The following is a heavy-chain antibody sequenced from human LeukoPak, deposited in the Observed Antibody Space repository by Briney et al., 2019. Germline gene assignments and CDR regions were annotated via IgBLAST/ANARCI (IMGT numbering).Heavy chain of an antibody. D-gene: IGHD3-16*02. CDR1: GFTFSSYG. J-gene: IGHJ4*02. CDR2: IWGDGSNK. Sequence: TGGSLRLSCAASGFTFSSYGMHWVRQAPGKGLEWVSVIWGDGSNKYYADSVKGRFTISRDNSKNTLYLQMNSLRAEDTAVYYCARDCVRGYDYVWGSYRPQGDYWGQGTLVTVSS. CDR3: ARDCVRGYDYVWGSYRPQGDY. V-gene: IGHV3-33*01.